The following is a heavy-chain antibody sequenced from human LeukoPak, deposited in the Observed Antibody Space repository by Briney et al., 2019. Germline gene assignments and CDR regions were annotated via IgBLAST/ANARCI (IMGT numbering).Heavy chain of an antibody. CDR2: IYSGGST. Sequence: GGSLRLSCAASGFTVSSNYMSWVRQAPGKGLEWVSVIYSGGSTYYADSAKGRFTISRDNSKNTLYLQMNSLRAEDTAVYYCASGSTTVTTYYGMDVWGQGTTVTVSS. D-gene: IGHD4-11*01. J-gene: IGHJ6*02. V-gene: IGHV3-66*02. CDR3: ASGSTTVTTYYGMDV. CDR1: GFTVSSNY.